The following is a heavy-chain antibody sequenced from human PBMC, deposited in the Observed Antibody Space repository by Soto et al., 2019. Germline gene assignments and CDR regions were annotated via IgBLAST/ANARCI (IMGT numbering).Heavy chain of an antibody. CDR1: GYTFTSYD. CDR2: MNPNSGNT. J-gene: IGHJ5*02. CDR3: ARSGEAAAGTFDP. D-gene: IGHD6-13*01. Sequence: ASVKVSCKASGYTFTSYDINWVRQATGQGLEWMGWMNPNSGNTGYAQKFQSRVTMTRNTSISTAYMELSSLRSEDTAVYYCARSGEAAAGTFDPWGQGTLVTVSS. V-gene: IGHV1-8*01.